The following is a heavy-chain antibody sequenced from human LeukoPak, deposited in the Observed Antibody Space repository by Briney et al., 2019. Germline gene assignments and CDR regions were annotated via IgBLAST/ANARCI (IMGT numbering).Heavy chain of an antibody. D-gene: IGHD5-18*01. CDR3: ARRLVVDTDESFDY. CDR2: ISSSSSYI. CDR1: GFTFSSYS. V-gene: IGHV3-21*01. Sequence: GGSLRLSCAASGFTFSSYSMNWVRQAPGKGLEWVSSISSSSSYIYYADSVKGRFTISRDNAKNSLYLQTNSLRAEDTAVYYCARRLVVDTDESFDYWGQGTLVTVSS. J-gene: IGHJ4*02.